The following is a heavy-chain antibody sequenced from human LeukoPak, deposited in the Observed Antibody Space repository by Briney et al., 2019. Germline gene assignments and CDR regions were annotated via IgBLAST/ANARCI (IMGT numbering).Heavy chain of an antibody. CDR1: GFTFSSYS. V-gene: IGHV3-21*01. CDR2: ISSSSSYI. Sequence: PGGSLRLSCAASGFTFSSYSMNWVRQAPGKGLEWVSSISSSSSYIYYADSVKGRFTISRDNAKNSLYLQMNSLRAEDTAVYYCAKTRDIVVVPAATVTDCMDVWGQGTTVTVSS. D-gene: IGHD2-2*01. J-gene: IGHJ6*02. CDR3: AKTRDIVVVPAATVTDCMDV.